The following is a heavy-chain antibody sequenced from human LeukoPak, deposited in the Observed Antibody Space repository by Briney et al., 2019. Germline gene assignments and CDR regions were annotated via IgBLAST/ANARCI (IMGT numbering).Heavy chain of an antibody. CDR3: ASLELRSRYGIDV. D-gene: IGHD1-7*01. Sequence: SGGSLRLSCAASGFTFSSYGMHWVRQAPGKGLEWVAVIWYDGSNKYYADSVKGRFTISRDNSKNTLYLQMNSLRAEDTAVYYCASLELRSRYGIDVWGQGTTVTVSS. CDR2: IWYDGSNK. J-gene: IGHJ6*02. CDR1: GFTFSSYG. V-gene: IGHV3-33*01.